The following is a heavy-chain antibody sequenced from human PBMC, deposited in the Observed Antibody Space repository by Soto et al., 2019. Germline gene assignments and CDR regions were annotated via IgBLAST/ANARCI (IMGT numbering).Heavy chain of an antibody. V-gene: IGHV4-59*01. D-gene: IGHD6-13*01. CDR2: IYYSGST. CDR3: VRVRGPAIAAAGTGWFDP. J-gene: IGHJ5*02. CDR1: DGSISSYY. Sequence: PSETLSLTCTVSDGSISSYYWSWIRQPPGKGLEWIGYIYYSGSTNYNPSLKSRVTISVDTPKNQFSLKLSSVTAADTAVYYCVRVRGPAIAAAGTGWFDPWGQGTLVTVSS.